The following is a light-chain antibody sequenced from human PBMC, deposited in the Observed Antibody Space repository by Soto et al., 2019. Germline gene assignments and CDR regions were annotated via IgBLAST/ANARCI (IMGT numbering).Light chain of an antibody. J-gene: IGKJ4*01. CDR3: QQYGRT. V-gene: IGKV3-20*01. Sequence: EIVWTQSPGTLSLSPGERATLSCRASQSVSTYLAWYQQQPGQAPRLLIYGASSRATGIPDRFSGSGSGTDFTLTISRLEPEDSAVYYCQQYGRTFGGGTKVDIK. CDR1: QSVSTY. CDR2: GAS.